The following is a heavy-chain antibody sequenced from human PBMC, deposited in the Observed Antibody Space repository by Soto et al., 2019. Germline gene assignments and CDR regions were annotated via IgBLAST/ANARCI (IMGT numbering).Heavy chain of an antibody. D-gene: IGHD3-10*01. Sequence: GSLRLSCAASGFTFSTYTMNWVRQAPGKGLEWISSISSGSSYIYYAGSVKGRFTISRDNAKNSLFLQMNSLRADDTAIYYCARDILSGGAYPDSWGQGTKVTVSS. CDR2: ISSGSSYI. V-gene: IGHV3-21*01. CDR1: GFTFSTYT. J-gene: IGHJ5*01. CDR3: ARDILSGGAYPDS.